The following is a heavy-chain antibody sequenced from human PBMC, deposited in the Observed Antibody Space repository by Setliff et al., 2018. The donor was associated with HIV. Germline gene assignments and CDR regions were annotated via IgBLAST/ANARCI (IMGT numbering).Heavy chain of an antibody. CDR1: GFGFSSYA. J-gene: IGHJ4*02. V-gene: IGHV3-33*03. CDR2: LWLDGSNE. Sequence: WGSLRLSCAASGFGFSSYAMHWVRQAPGKGLEWVAVLWLDGSNEYYSDSVKGRFTISRDNAKNTLYLQMNSLRAEDTAVYYCAKDLGLREGSSPFDNWGQGTLVTVSS. CDR3: AKDLGLREGSSPFDN. D-gene: IGHD3-16*01.